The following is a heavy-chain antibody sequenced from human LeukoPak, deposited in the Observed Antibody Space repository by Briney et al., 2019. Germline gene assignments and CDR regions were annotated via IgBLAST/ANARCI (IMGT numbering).Heavy chain of an antibody. V-gene: IGHV4-39*01. J-gene: IGHJ4*02. CDR1: GGSISSRSDY. CDR3: ARQYYDNTGYYYFDY. D-gene: IGHD3-22*01. Sequence: SETLSLTCTVSGGSISSRSDYWGWIRQPPGKGLEWIGSMYYSGSTYYNPSLKSRLTISVDTSKNQFSLKLTSVTAADTAVYYCARQYYDNTGYYYFDYWGQGTLVTVSS. CDR2: MYYSGST.